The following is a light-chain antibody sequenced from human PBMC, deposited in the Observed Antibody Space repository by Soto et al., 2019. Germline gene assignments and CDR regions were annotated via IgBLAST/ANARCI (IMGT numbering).Light chain of an antibody. J-gene: IGKJ1*01. CDR2: AAS. V-gene: IGKV1-39*01. Sequence: DIQMTQSPSSLSASVGDRVTITCRSSQSISSYLNWYQQKPGKAPKLLIYAASSLQSGVPLRFSGSGSGTDFNHTISSLQPEDFATYYCQQSYSTATWTFGQGTKVEIK. CDR3: QQSYSTATWT. CDR1: QSISSY.